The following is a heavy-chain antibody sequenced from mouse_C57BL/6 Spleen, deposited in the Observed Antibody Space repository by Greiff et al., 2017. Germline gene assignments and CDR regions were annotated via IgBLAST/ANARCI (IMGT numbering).Heavy chain of an antibody. J-gene: IGHJ4*01. CDR2: LNPNNGGT. V-gene: IGHV1-22*01. Sequence: EVQLQQSGPELVKPGASVKMSCKASGYTFTDYNMHWVKQSHGKSLEWIGYLNPNNGGTSYNQKFKGKDTLTVNKSSSTAYMELRSLTSEDSAVYYCSRKRKDYARDYGGQGTSVTVSS. CDR3: SRKRKDYARDY. CDR1: GYTFTDYN.